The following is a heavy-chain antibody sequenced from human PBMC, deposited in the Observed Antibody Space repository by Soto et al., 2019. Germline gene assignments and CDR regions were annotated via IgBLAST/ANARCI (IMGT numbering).Heavy chain of an antibody. V-gene: IGHV3-23*01. Sequence: GGSLRLSCAASGYSFGSYAMMWVRQAPGKGLEWVSSISTSGSTYYADSIKGRFTFSRDNSRNTVYLQMNSLRAEDTAVYYCARDLRSASGWYAPGYWGQGTLVAVSS. CDR1: GYSFGSYA. CDR3: ARDLRSASGWYAPGY. CDR2: ISTSGST. D-gene: IGHD6-19*01. J-gene: IGHJ4*02.